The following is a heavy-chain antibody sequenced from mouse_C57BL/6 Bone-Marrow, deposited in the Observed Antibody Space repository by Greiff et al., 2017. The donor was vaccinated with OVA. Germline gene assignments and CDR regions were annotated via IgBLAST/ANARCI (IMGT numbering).Heavy chain of an antibody. D-gene: IGHD2-3*01. V-gene: IGHV1-19*01. Sequence: VQLKESGPVLVKPGASVKMSCKASGYTFTDYYMNWVKQSHGKSLEWIGVINPYNGGTSYNQKFKGKATLTVDKSSSTAYMELNSLTSEDSAVYYCARRGWLLRPYYFDYWGQGTTLTVSS. CDR1: GYTFTDYY. CDR2: INPYNGGT. CDR3: ARRGWLLRPYYFDY. J-gene: IGHJ2*01.